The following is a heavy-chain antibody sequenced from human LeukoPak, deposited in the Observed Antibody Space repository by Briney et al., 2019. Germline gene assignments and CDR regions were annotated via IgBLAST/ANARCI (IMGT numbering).Heavy chain of an antibody. V-gene: IGHV3-23*01. Sequence: GGSLRLSCAASGFTFSSYAMNWVRQAPGKGLEWVSTICGSGGSTDYADSVKGRFTISRDNSKNTLYLQMNSLRAEDTAVYYCAKDRKMLLRYFDCFDYWGQGTLVTVSS. CDR2: ICGSGGST. D-gene: IGHD3-9*01. J-gene: IGHJ4*02. CDR1: GFTFSSYA. CDR3: AKDRKMLLRYFDCFDY.